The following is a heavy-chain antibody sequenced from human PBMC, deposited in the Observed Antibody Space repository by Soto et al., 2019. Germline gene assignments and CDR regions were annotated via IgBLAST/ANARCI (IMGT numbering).Heavy chain of an antibody. CDR2: INPDGSRI. Sequence: GGSLRLSCAASGFTFSSYAMSWVRQAPGKGLVWVPRINPDGSRIDYEDSVKGRFTISRDNARNTLYVQMNSLRVEDTAMYYCAGSFRNTYGYQESWGQGTLVTVSS. D-gene: IGHD5-12*01. CDR1: GFTFSSYA. V-gene: IGHV3-74*01. J-gene: IGHJ5*02. CDR3: AGSFRNTYGYQES.